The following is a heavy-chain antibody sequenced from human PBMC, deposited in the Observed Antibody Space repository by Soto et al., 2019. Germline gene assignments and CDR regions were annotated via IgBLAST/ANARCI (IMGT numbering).Heavy chain of an antibody. J-gene: IGHJ4*02. CDR3: ARLDDFRSGYPGYYFDY. Sequence: GESLKISCKGSGYSFTSYWIGWVRQMPGKGLEWMGIIYPGDSDTRYSPSFQGQVTISADKSISTAYLQWSSLKASDTAMYYCARLDDFRSGYPGYYFDYWGQGTLVTVSS. D-gene: IGHD3-3*01. CDR1: GYSFTSYW. V-gene: IGHV5-51*01. CDR2: IYPGDSDT.